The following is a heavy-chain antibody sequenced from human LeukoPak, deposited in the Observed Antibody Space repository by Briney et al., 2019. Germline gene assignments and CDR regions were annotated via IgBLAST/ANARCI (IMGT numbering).Heavy chain of an antibody. CDR2: ISSSGNNA. Sequence: GGSLRLSCAVSGFTFRGAVMTWVRHAPRKGLEWVSLISSSGNNAYYADSVKGRFTISRENSKNTLPLQMSSLRVEDTAIYYGAKDIELSTWGLGTRVTVSS. CDR1: GFTFRGAV. J-gene: IGHJ3*01. CDR3: AKDIELST. V-gene: IGHV3-23*01. D-gene: IGHD3-16*02.